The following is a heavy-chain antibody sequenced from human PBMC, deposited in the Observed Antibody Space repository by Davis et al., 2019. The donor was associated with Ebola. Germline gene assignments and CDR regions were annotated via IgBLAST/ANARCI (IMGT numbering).Heavy chain of an antibody. J-gene: IGHJ4*02. V-gene: IGHV4-39*01. Sequence: SETLSLTCTVSGGSISSSSYYWGWIRQPPGKGLEWIGSINYSGRTYQNPSLRSRVTISVDTSKNQFSLKLSSVTAADTAVYHCASLLGGSTVTTPHPVDYWGQGTLVTVSS. D-gene: IGHD4-17*01. CDR3: ASLLGGSTVTTPHPVDY. CDR2: INYSGRT. CDR1: GGSISSSSYY.